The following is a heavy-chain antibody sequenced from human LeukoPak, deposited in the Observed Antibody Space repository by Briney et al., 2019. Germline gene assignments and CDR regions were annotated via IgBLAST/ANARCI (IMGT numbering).Heavy chain of an antibody. CDR1: GYSFTSYW. CDR3: ARLKMTTIWIKGAFDI. J-gene: IGHJ3*02. D-gene: IGHD5-24*01. CDR2: IYPGDSDT. Sequence: GESLKISCKGSGYSFTSYWIGWVRQMPGKGLEWMGIIYPGDSDTRYSPSFQGQVTISADKSISTAYLQWSSLKASDTAMYYCARLKMTTIWIKGAFDIWGQGTMVTVSS. V-gene: IGHV5-51*01.